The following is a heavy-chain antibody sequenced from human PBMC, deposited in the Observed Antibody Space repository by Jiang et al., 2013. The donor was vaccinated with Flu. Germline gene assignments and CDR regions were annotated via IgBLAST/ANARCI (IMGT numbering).Heavy chain of an antibody. CDR2: IKQDGSEK. J-gene: IGHJ5*02. CDR3: ARDPRHPLVVPGDWFDP. D-gene: IGHD3-9*01. V-gene: IGHV3-7*03. Sequence: LEWVANIKQDGSEKYYVDSVKGRFTISRDNAKNSLYLQMNSLRAEDTAVYYCARDPRHPLVVPGDWFDPWGQGTLVTVSS.